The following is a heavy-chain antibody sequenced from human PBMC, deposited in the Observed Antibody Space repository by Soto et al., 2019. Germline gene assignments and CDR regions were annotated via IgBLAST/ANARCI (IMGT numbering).Heavy chain of an antibody. Sequence: GGSLRLSCAASGFTFTRYSMNWVRQAPGKGLEWVSSISSTTNYIYYGDSMKGRFTISRDNAKNSLYLEMNSLRAEDTVVYYCARESEDLTSNFDYWGQGTLVTVSS. J-gene: IGHJ4*02. CDR2: ISSTTNYI. V-gene: IGHV3-21*06. CDR3: ARESEDLTSNFDY. CDR1: GFTFTRYS.